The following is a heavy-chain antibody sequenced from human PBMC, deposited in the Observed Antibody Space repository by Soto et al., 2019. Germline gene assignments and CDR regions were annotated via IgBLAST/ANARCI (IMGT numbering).Heavy chain of an antibody. CDR1: GFTFSSYA. CDR3: AKVLRSGYDPGLVSFYGMDV. Sequence: GGSLRLSCAASGFTFSSYAMSWVRQAPGKGLEWVSGISGSGGSTYYADSVKGRFTISRDNSKNTLYLQMNSLRGEDTAVYYCAKVLRSGYDPGLVSFYGMDVWGQGTTVTVSS. V-gene: IGHV3-23*01. D-gene: IGHD5-12*01. J-gene: IGHJ6*02. CDR2: ISGSGGST.